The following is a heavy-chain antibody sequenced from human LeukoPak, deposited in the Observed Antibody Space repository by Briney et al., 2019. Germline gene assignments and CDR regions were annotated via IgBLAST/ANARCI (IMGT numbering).Heavy chain of an antibody. J-gene: IGHJ4*02. D-gene: IGHD1-26*01. CDR2: IYATGST. CDR1: GGSISSYY. V-gene: IGHV4-4*07. Sequence: KPSETLSLTCTVSGGSISSYYWSWIRQPAGEGLEWIGRIYATGSTDYNPALKSRVTISVDTSKNQFSLNLRSVTAADTAMYYCARGGSTGYFDYWGQGTLVFVSS. CDR3: ARGGSTGYFDY.